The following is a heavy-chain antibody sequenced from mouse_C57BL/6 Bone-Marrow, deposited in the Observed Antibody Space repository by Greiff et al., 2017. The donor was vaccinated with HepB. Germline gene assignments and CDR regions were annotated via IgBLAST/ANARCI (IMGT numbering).Heavy chain of an antibody. D-gene: IGHD2-4*01. V-gene: IGHV1-81*01. CDR2: IYPRSGNT. CDR1: GYTFTSYG. J-gene: IGHJ3*01. Sequence: VQLQQSGAELARPGASVKLSCKASGYTFTSYGISWVKQRTGQGLEWIGEIYPRSGNTYYNEKFKGKATPTADKSSSTAYMELRSLTSEDSAVYFCARGYYDYEAWFAYWGQGTLVTVSA. CDR3: ARGYYDYEAWFAY.